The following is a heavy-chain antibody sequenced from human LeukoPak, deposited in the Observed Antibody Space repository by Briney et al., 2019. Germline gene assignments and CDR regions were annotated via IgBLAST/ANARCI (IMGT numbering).Heavy chain of an antibody. Sequence: GGSLRLSCAASGFTFSSYWMHWVRQAPGKGLVWVSRINSDGSSTSYADSVKGRFTISRDNAKNTLYLQMNSLRAEDTAVYYCARGDSSGYYYSSFGYWGQGTLVTVSP. D-gene: IGHD3-22*01. CDR1: GFTFSSYW. J-gene: IGHJ4*02. CDR2: INSDGSST. CDR3: ARGDSSGYYYSSFGY. V-gene: IGHV3-74*01.